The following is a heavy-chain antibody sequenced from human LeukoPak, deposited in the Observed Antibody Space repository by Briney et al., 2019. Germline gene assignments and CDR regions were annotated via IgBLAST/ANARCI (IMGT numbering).Heavy chain of an antibody. CDR3: ARDLSTRGDEDCFDF. CDR1: GYTFTGYY. CDR2: IIPSSGGT. D-gene: IGHD2-2*01. Sequence: ASVKVSCKASGYTFTGYYVHWVRQAPGQGPEWMGWIIPSSGGTNYAKRFQGRVTMTRDTSISTAYMELSRLRSDDTAVYYCARDLSTRGDEDCFDFRGQGTLVTVSS. J-gene: IGHJ4*02. V-gene: IGHV1-2*02.